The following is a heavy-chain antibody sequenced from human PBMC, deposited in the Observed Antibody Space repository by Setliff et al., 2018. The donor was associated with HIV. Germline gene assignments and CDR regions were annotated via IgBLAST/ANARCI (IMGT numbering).Heavy chain of an antibody. D-gene: IGHD3-22*01. CDR1: GFTFTNYA. J-gene: IGHJ4*02. Sequence: VSCKASGFTFTNYAIHWVRQAPGQRLEWMGWINVDSGNTKYLQDLQGRVTITKDRSASTAYMEVSNLRSEDMAVYYCARERDSNGYQFDYWGQGTLVTVSS. CDR3: ARERDSNGYQFDY. V-gene: IGHV1-3*03. CDR2: INVDSGNT.